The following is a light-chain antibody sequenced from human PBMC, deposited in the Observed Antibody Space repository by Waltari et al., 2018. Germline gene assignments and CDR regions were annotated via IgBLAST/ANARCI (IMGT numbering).Light chain of an antibody. CDR1: QSLVHSDGNTY. V-gene: IGKV2-30*02. CDR2: KVS. J-gene: IGKJ1*01. Sequence: QSPLSLPVTLGQPASISCRSSQSLVHSDGNTYLSWFQQRPGQSPRRLIYKVSNRDSGVPDRFSGSGSGTDFTLKISRVEAEDVGVYYCMQGTHWPPWTFGQGTKVEIQ. CDR3: MQGTHWPPWT.